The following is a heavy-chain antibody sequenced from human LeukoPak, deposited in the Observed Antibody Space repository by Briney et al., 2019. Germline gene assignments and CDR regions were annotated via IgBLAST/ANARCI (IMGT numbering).Heavy chain of an antibody. CDR2: VSYDGGEK. J-gene: IGHJ6*01. CDR1: GFTFRSYA. Sequence: PGGSLRLSCAGSGFTFRSYAMQGVREAPGKGLEWVAGVSYDGGEKYYADSVRGRFTISRDNSKYTVYLQMSSLRAEDTAVFHCATGTTGTTWSYGMAVWGQGTTVTVSS. V-gene: IGHV3-30*04. D-gene: IGHD1-1*01. CDR3: ATGTTGTTWSYGMAV.